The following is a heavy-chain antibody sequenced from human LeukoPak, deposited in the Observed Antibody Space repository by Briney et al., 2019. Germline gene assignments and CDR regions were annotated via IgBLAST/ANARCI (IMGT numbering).Heavy chain of an antibody. CDR1: GFTFSSYA. V-gene: IGHV3-64D*06. J-gene: IGHJ4*02. CDR2: ISSNGGST. CDR3: VNRGGLLLYFIY. Sequence: GGSLRLSCSASGFTFSSYAMYWVRQAPGKGLEYVSGISSNGGSTDYADSVKGRFTISRDNSKNTLYLQMSGLRAEDSAVYYCVNRGGLLLYFIYWGEGTLVPVSS. D-gene: IGHD3-22*01.